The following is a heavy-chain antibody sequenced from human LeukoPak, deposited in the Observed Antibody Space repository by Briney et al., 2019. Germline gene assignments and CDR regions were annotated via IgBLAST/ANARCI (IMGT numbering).Heavy chain of an antibody. CDR2: IYAGDSDT. V-gene: IGHV5-51*01. D-gene: IGHD6-19*01. J-gene: IGHJ4*02. Sequence: GESLKISCKGSGYSFTSYWIGWVRQMPGKGLGWIGIIYAGDSDTKYSPSFQSQVTISADKSISTAYLKWSSLKASDTAMYYCARAAVAGGVDYWGQGTLVTVSS. CDR3: ARAAVAGGVDY. CDR1: GYSFTSYW.